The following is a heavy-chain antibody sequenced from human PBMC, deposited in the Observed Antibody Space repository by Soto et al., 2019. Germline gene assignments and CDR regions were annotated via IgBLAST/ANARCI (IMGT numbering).Heavy chain of an antibody. CDR1: GGSISSSSYY. Sequence: PSETLSLTCTVSGGSISSSSYYWGWIRQPPGKGLEWIGSIYYSGSTYYNPSLKSRVTISVDTSKNQFSLKLSSVTAADTAVYYCARHAPSTWLQSYGMDVWGQGTTVTVSS. CDR3: ARHAPSTWLQSYGMDV. J-gene: IGHJ6*02. D-gene: IGHD5-12*01. CDR2: IYYSGST. V-gene: IGHV4-39*01.